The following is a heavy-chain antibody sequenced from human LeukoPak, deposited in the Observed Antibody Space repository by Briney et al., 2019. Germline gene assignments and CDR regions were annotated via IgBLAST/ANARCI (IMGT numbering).Heavy chain of an antibody. Sequence: PSETLSLTCTVSGGSISSSNWWSWVRQPPGKGLEWIGEIYHSGSTNYNPSLKSRVTISVDKSKNQFSLKLSSVTAADTAVYYCAREGGVMVRGAIDYWGQGTLVTVTS. D-gene: IGHD3-10*01. CDR1: GGSISSSNW. J-gene: IGHJ4*02. V-gene: IGHV4-4*02. CDR3: AREGGVMVRGAIDY. CDR2: IYHSGST.